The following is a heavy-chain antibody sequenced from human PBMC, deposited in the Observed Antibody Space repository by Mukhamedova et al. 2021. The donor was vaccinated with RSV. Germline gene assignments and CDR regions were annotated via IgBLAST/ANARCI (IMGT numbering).Heavy chain of an antibody. CDR2: ISAYNGNT. J-gene: IGHJ4*02. V-gene: IGHV1-18*01. CDR3: VRGLAYYYDSGNYFAY. D-gene: IGHD3-10*01. Sequence: GQGLEWMGWISAYNGNTNYPQKFQGRVTMTTDTSTNTAYMELRNLRSDDTAVYYCVRGLAYYYDSGNYFAYWGQGTLVTVSS.